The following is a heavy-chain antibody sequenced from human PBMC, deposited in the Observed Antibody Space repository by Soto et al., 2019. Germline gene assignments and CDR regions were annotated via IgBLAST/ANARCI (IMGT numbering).Heavy chain of an antibody. Sequence: PSETQSLTCTVSGGSISSYYLSWIRQPPGKGLEWIGYIYYSGSTNYNPSLKSRVTISVDTSKNQFSLKLSSVTAADTAVYYCARLSDFWSGYRIIDYWGQGTLVTVSS. CDR3: ARLSDFWSGYRIIDY. CDR2: IYYSGST. V-gene: IGHV4-59*01. J-gene: IGHJ4*02. CDR1: GGSISSYY. D-gene: IGHD3-3*01.